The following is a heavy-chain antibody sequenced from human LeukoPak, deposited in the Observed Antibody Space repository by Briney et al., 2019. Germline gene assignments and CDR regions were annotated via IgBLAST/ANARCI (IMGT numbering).Heavy chain of an antibody. CDR1: GGSISSSSYY. J-gene: IGHJ5*02. V-gene: IGHV4-39*01. CDR2: IYYSGST. D-gene: IGHD5-24*01. Sequence: KPSETLSLTCTVFGGSISSSSYYWGWIRQPPGKGLEWIGSIYYSGSTYYNPSLKSRVTISVDTSKNQFSLKLSSVTAADTAVYYCARHVEMATIDWFDPWGQGTLVTVSS. CDR3: ARHVEMATIDWFDP.